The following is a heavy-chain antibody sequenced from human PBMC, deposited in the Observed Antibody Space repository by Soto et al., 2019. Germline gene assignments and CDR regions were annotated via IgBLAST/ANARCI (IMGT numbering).Heavy chain of an antibody. J-gene: IGHJ6*02. D-gene: IGHD2-15*01. V-gene: IGHV3-30-3*01. Sequence: GGSLRLSCAASGFTFSSYAMHWVRQAPGKGLEWVAVISYDGGNKYYADSVKGRFTISRDNSKNTLYLQMNSLRAEDTAVYYCARPTTPLPERYCSGGSCYPDYYYYYGMDVWGQGTTVTVSS. CDR1: GFTFSSYA. CDR3: ARPTTPLPERYCSGGSCYPDYYYYYGMDV. CDR2: ISYDGGNK.